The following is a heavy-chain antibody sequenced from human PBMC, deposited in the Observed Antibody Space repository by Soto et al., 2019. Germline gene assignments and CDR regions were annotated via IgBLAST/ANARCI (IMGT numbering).Heavy chain of an antibody. J-gene: IGHJ4*02. V-gene: IGHV4-34*01. CDR1: GGSFSGYY. CDR3: ARGRDTAMVFDY. D-gene: IGHD5-18*01. CDR2: INHSGST. Sequence: TLSLTCAVYGGSFSGYYWSWIRQPPGKGLEWIGEINHSGSTNYNPSLKSRVTISVDTSKNQFSLKLSSVTAADTAVYYCARGRDTAMVFDYWGQGTLVTVSS.